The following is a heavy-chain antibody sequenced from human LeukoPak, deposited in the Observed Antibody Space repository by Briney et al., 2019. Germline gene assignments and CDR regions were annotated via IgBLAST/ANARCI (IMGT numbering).Heavy chain of an antibody. D-gene: IGHD2-15*01. CDR3: ARDYCSGGSCYFMDV. CDR1: GFTFSSYW. CDR2: IKQDGSEK. V-gene: IGHV3-7*01. Sequence: GGSLRLSCAASGFTFSSYWMSWVRQAPGKGLEWVANIKQDGSEKYYVDSVKGRFTISRDNSKNTLYLQMNSLRAEDTAVYYCARDYCSGGSCYFMDVWGQGTTVTVSS. J-gene: IGHJ6*03.